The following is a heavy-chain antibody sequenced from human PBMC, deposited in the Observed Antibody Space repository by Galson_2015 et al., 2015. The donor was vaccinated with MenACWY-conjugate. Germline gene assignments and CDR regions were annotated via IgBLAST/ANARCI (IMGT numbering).Heavy chain of an antibody. D-gene: IGHD3-22*01. CDR1: GFTFSSYD. CDR3: ARLLRSGYYDGYFDY. Sequence: SLRLSCAASGFTFSSYDMHWVRQATGKGLEWVSAIGTAGDTYYPGSVKGRFTISRENAKNSLYLQMNSLRAEDTAVYYCARLLRSGYYDGYFDYWGQGTTVTVSS. CDR2: IGTAGDT. V-gene: IGHV3-13*01. J-gene: IGHJ4*02.